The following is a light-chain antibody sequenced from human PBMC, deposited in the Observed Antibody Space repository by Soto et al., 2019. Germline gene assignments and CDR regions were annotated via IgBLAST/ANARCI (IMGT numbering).Light chain of an antibody. Sequence: EIVLTQSPGTLSLSPGDRATLSCTASQSVSSNSFAWYQQIPGQAPRRLIYGASSRATGVPARFTGSRSGTHFTLTLTRLEPEDYAVFYCQHSRHSPPLTFDGATNLEIK. CDR3: QHSRHSPPLT. CDR2: GAS. CDR1: QSVSSNS. J-gene: IGKJ4*01. V-gene: IGKV3-20*01.